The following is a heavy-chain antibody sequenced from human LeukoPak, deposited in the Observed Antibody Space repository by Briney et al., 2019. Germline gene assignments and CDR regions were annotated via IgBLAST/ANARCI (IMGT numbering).Heavy chain of an antibody. Sequence: PSETLSLTCTVSGGSISSYYWSWIRQPAGKGLEWIGRIYTSGSTNYNPSLKRRVTISVDKSKNQFSLKLSSVTAADTAVYYCAREGASNFYYYYYYMDVWGKGTTVTVSS. V-gene: IGHV4-4*07. CDR1: GGSISSYY. D-gene: IGHD1-26*01. J-gene: IGHJ6*03. CDR2: IYTSGST. CDR3: AREGASNFYYYYYYMDV.